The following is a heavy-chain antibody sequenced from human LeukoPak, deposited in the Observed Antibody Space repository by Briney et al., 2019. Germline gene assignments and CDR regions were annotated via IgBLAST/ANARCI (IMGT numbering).Heavy chain of an antibody. CDR3: VRDGGVSGYDLLDY. J-gene: IGHJ4*02. CDR1: GFTFSNYW. D-gene: IGHD5-12*01. CDR2: INQDATKE. V-gene: IGHV3-7*01. Sequence: GGSLRLSCAASGFTFSNYWMTWVRQAPGKGLEWVAVINQDATKEYYMDSEKARFTISRDNAKNSVSLQMNSLRAEDTAVYYCVRDGGVSGYDLLDYWGQGTLVTVSS.